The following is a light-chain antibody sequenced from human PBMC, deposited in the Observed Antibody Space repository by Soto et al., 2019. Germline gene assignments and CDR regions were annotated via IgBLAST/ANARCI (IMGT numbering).Light chain of an antibody. CDR3: QQYGSSGT. V-gene: IGKV3-20*01. J-gene: IGKJ1*01. Sequence: EIVGTLSPATLSVAPGERATISCRASQSVSSNLAWYQQKPGQAPSLLIYGASNRATGIPDRFSGSGSGTDFTLTIRRLEPEDFAVYYCQQYGSSGTCGQGTKVDIK. CDR1: QSVSSN. CDR2: GAS.